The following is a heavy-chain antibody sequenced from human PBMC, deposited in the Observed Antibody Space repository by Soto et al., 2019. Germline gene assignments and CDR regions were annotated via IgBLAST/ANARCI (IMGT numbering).Heavy chain of an antibody. D-gene: IGHD6-6*01. CDR2: INPNSGGT. CDR3: ARSIAARRMVDY. J-gene: IGHJ4*02. CDR1: GYTFTGYY. V-gene: IGHV1-2*02. Sequence: ASVKVSCKASGYTFTGYYMHWVRQAPGQGLEWMGWINPNSGGTSYAQKFQGRVTMTRDTSISTAYMELSRLRSDDTAMYYCARSIAARRMVDYWGQGTLVTVSS.